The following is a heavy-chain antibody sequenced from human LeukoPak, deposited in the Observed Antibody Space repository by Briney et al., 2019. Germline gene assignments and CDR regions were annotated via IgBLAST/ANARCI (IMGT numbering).Heavy chain of an antibody. V-gene: IGHV1-46*01. J-gene: IGHJ4*02. CDR3: ARAGGFGRNLYYFDY. D-gene: IGHD3-10*01. CDR1: GYSFTSYD. CDR2: INPSGAST. Sequence: ASVKVSCKASGYSFTSYDINWVRQATGQGLECMGIINPSGASTSYAQKFQGRVTMTRDTSISTAYMELSRLRSDDTAVYYCARAGGFGRNLYYFDYWGQGTLVTVSS.